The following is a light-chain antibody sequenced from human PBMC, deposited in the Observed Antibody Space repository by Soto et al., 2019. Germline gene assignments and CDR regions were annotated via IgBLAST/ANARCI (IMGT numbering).Light chain of an antibody. CDR3: CSYETSSTYV. CDR1: KNDIGVYDF. Sequence: QSALTQPPSASGSPGQSVTISCTGTKNDIGVYDFVSWYQHHPGKAPRLIIYEVVQRPSGVPDRFSGSKSGNTASLTISGLQAEDEAEYYCCSYETSSTYVFGSGTKV. V-gene: IGLV2-8*01. J-gene: IGLJ1*01. CDR2: EVV.